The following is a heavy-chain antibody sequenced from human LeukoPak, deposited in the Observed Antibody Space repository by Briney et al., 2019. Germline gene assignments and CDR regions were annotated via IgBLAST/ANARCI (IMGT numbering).Heavy chain of an antibody. Sequence: TLSLTCTVSGGSIGSGDYYWSWIRQPPGKGLEWIGYIYYSGSTNYNPSLNSRVTISVDTSKNQFSLKLSSVTAADTAVYYCASTAGDAYNSFDYWGQGTLVTVSS. V-gene: IGHV4-61*08. CDR2: IYYSGST. J-gene: IGHJ4*02. D-gene: IGHD5-24*01. CDR3: ASTAGDAYNSFDY. CDR1: GGSIGSGDYY.